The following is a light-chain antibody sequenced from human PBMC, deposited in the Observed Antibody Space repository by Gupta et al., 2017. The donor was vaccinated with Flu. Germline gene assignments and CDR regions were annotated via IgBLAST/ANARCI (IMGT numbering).Light chain of an antibody. CDR3: YSRDASSNHPVV. J-gene: IGLJ2*01. CDR1: SLRSYY. V-gene: IGLV3-19*01. CDR2: IKH. Sequence: GNSLRSYYAISSRHKPGQTPSLLFYIKHSRPSWIPTRFSCSSSGNTASLTITGAQAEDEADYYYYSRDASSNHPVVFGGGTKLTVL.